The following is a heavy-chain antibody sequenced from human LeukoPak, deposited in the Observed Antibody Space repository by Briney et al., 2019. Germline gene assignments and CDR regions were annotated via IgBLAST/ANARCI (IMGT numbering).Heavy chain of an antibody. D-gene: IGHD7-27*01. J-gene: IGHJ4*02. CDR3: AIRRKRNWDFDH. Sequence: ASVKVSCKASGYTFTSYDINWVRQATGQGLEWMGWMNPNSGNTGYAQKFQGRVTITRNTSISTAYMELSSLRSEDTAVYYCAIRRKRNWDFDHWGQRTLVTVSS. CDR2: MNPNSGNT. V-gene: IGHV1-8*03. CDR1: GYTFTSYD.